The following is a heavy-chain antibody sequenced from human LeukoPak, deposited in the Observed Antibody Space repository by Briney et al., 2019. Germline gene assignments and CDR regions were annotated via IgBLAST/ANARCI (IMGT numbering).Heavy chain of an antibody. CDR2: IIPILGIA. V-gene: IGHV1-69*04. D-gene: IGHD4-23*01. J-gene: IGHJ6*02. CDR1: GGTFSSYA. CDR3: ASLYGGEYYYYYGMDV. Sequence: SVKVSCKASGGTFSSYAISWVRQAPGQGLEWMGRIIPILGIANYAQKFQGRVTITADKSTSTAYMELSSLRSGDTAVYYCASLYGGEYYYYYGMDVWGQGTTVTVSS.